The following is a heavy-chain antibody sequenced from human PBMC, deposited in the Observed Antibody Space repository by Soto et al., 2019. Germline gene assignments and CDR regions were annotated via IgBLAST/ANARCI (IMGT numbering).Heavy chain of an antibody. Sequence: EVQLVESGGGLVKPGGSLRLSCAASGFTFSSYSMNWVRQAPGKGLEWVSSISTSSSYIYYADSMKGRFTISRDNAKNSLYLQMTSLRAEDTAVDYGAGAVHVHVSFRFDPWGQGTLVTVSS. D-gene: IGHD3-16*01. V-gene: IGHV3-21*01. CDR3: AGAVHVHVSFRFDP. CDR2: ISTSSSYI. CDR1: GFTFSSYS. J-gene: IGHJ5*02.